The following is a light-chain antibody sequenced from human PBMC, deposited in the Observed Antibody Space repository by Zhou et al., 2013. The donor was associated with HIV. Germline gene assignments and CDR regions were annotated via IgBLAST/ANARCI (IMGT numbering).Light chain of an antibody. CDR1: QSISTY. CDR3: QQYNTNPWT. V-gene: IGKV1-39*01. Sequence: DIQMTQSPSSLSASVGDRVTITCRASQSISTYLNWYQQKPGKAPKLLIYAASSLQSGVPSRFSGSGSGTDFTLTISSLQPEDFATYYCQQYNTNPWTFGQGTKVDIK. J-gene: IGKJ1*01. CDR2: AAS.